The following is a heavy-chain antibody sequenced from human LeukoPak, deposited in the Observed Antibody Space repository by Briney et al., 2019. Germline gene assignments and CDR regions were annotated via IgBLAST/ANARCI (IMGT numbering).Heavy chain of an antibody. CDR2: INWNGGST. V-gene: IGHV3-20*04. Sequence: GGSLRLSCAASGFTFNDYGMSWVRQVPGKGLEWVSGINWNGGSTVDADSVQGRFTISRDNAKNTLYLQMNSLRVEDTALYYCARDRPSYYYFDYWGQGTLVTVSS. CDR1: GFTFNDYG. D-gene: IGHD1-26*01. J-gene: IGHJ4*02. CDR3: ARDRPSYYYFDY.